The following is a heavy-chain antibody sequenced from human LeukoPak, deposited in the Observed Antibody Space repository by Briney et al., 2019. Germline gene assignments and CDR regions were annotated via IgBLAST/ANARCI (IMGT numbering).Heavy chain of an antibody. Sequence: SETLSLTCTVSGGSMSSYYWTWIRQPPGKGLEWIGYIYDTGNTNYNPSLKSRVTISLDTSKNQFSLKLSSVTAADTAVYYCASGGYCGSTDCYPNWFDPWGQGTLVTVSS. V-gene: IGHV4-59*01. D-gene: IGHD2-2*01. CDR1: GGSMSSYY. CDR3: ASGGYCGSTDCYPNWFDP. J-gene: IGHJ5*02. CDR2: IYDTGNT.